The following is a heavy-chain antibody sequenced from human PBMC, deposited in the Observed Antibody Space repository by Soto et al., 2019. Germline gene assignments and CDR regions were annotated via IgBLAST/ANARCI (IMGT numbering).Heavy chain of an antibody. CDR3: ARTHSGSYYSVFNY. CDR1: NFSISSGYY. Sequence: SETLSLTCVVSNFSISSGYYWGWIRQSPGKGLEWIASVYRSGTTSYNPSLKSRVTISVDPSKNQFSLMLTAVTAADTAVYYCARTHSGSYYSVFNYWGRGSLVTVSS. V-gene: IGHV4-38-2*01. J-gene: IGHJ4*02. CDR2: VYRSGTT. D-gene: IGHD1-26*01.